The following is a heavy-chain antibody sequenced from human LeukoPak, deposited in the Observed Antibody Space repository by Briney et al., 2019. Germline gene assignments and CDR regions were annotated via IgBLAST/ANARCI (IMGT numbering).Heavy chain of an antibody. J-gene: IGHJ3*02. CDR2: TYSGGST. CDR3: ARDTNLRDSFDI. V-gene: IGHV3-53*01. D-gene: IGHD2-8*01. Sequence: GGSLRLSCAASGFTVSSTYMSWVRQAPGKGLEWVSLTYSGGSTYYSDSVKGRFTVSRDNSKNTLYVQMNSLRVEDTAVYYCARDTNLRDSFDIWGQGTMVTVSS. CDR1: GFTVSSTY.